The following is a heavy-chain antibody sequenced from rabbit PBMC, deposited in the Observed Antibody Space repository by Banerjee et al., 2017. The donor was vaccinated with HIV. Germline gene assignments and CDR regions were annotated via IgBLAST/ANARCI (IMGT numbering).Heavy chain of an antibody. CDR3: ARAGYGGYGYDNLNL. CDR1: GFSFSSGYD. J-gene: IGHJ4*01. V-gene: IGHV1S40*01. CDR2: IYTGSSII. Sequence: QSLEESGGDLVKPGASLTLTCTASGFSFSSGYDMSWVRQAPGKGLEWIAYIYTGSSIIYYATWAKGRFTISKTSSTTLTLQMTSLTAADTATYFCARAGYGGYGYDNLNLWGPGTLVTVS. D-gene: IGHD6-1*01.